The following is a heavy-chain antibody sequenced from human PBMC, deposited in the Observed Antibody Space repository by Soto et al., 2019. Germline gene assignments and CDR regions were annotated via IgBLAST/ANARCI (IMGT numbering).Heavy chain of an antibody. CDR3: ARAGERYYFDF. V-gene: IGHV3-23*01. J-gene: IGHJ4*02. D-gene: IGHD3-10*01. Sequence: LRLSCVSAGLNFRTHGMTWVRQAPGKGPEWLAIISDSGGNTYYADSVKGRLTISRDNSKNTLFLHIKSLRAEDTAVYYCARAGERYYFDFWGQGTLVTVSS. CDR1: GLNFRTHG. CDR2: ISDSGGNT.